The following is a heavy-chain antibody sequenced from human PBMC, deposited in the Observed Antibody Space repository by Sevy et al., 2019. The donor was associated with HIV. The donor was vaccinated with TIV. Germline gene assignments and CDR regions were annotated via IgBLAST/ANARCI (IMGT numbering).Heavy chain of an antibody. J-gene: IGHJ5*02. CDR1: GVSISGGAYY. CDR3: ARRGDNNWFDP. CDR2: ISYTGST. V-gene: IGHV4-39*01. Sequence: SETLSLTSTVSGVSISGGAYYWGWIRQPPGKGLEWIGSISYTGSTYYNPSLKSRVTISVDTSKNQFSLKLTSVTAADTAVYYCARRGDNNWFDPWGQGTLVTVSS. D-gene: IGHD2-15*01.